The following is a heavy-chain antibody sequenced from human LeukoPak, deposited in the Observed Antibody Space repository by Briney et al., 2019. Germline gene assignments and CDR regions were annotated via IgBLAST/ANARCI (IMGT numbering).Heavy chain of an antibody. D-gene: IGHD6-19*01. V-gene: IGHV2-70*11. J-gene: IGHJ4*02. Sequence: SGPTLVNPTQTLTLTCTFSGFSLSTSGMCVSWIRQPPGKALEWLARIDWDDDKYYSTSLKTRLTISKDTSKNQVVLTMTNMDPVDTATYYCARNPDAAVAGLYYFDYWGQGTLVTVSS. CDR3: ARNPDAAVAGLYYFDY. CDR1: GFSLSTSGMC. CDR2: IDWDDDK.